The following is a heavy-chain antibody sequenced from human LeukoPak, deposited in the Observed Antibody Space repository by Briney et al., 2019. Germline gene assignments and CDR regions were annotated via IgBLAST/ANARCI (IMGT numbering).Heavy chain of an antibody. CDR2: MNPNSGNT. J-gene: IGHJ3*02. V-gene: IGHV1-8*02. CDR3: ARVLGATGAFDI. Sequence: ASVKVSCKASGYTFTSYDINWVRQATGQGLEWMGWMNPNSGNTGYAQKFQGRVTMTEDTSTDTAYMELSSLRSEDTAVYYCARVLGATGAFDIWGQGTMVTVSS. CDR1: GYTFTSYD. D-gene: IGHD1-26*01.